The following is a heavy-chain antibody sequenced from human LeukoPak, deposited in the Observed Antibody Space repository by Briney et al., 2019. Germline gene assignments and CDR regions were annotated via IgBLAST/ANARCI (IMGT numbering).Heavy chain of an antibody. D-gene: IGHD3-10*01. Sequence: GGSLRLSCAASGFTFSSYVMHWVRQAPGKGLEWVTVISYDGSNKYCADSVKGRFTISRDNSQNTLFLQMNSLRAEDSAVYYCAKDRVRFGSGSYLAYFQHWGQGTLVTVSS. J-gene: IGHJ1*01. CDR1: GFTFSSYV. V-gene: IGHV3-30*18. CDR3: AKDRVRFGSGSYLAYFQH. CDR2: ISYDGSNK.